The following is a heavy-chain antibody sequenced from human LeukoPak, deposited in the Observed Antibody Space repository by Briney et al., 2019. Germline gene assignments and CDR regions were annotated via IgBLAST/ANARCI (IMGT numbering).Heavy chain of an antibody. CDR3: ARLYNSGRNI. Sequence: GGSLRLSCAASGFTFSSYSMHWVRQAPGKGLEWVSSISGGSSFIYYGDSVKGRFTISRDNAKNSLFLQMNSLRAEDTAVYYCARLYNSGRNIWGQGTMVTVSS. CDR1: GFTFSSYS. CDR2: ISGGSSFI. V-gene: IGHV3-21*01. D-gene: IGHD3-10*01. J-gene: IGHJ3*02.